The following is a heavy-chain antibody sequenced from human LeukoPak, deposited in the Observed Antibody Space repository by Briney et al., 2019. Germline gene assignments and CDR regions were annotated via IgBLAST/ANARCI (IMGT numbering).Heavy chain of an antibody. CDR1: GFTFSSYS. J-gene: IGHJ6*02. CDR2: VISSSSYI. V-gene: IGHV3-21*01. D-gene: IGHD2-2*01. CDR3: ARGLGVDIVVVPAASYYGMDV. Sequence: NPGGSLRLSCAASGFTFSSYSMNWVRQAPGKGLEWVSSVISSSSYIYYADSVKGRFTISRDNAKNSLYLQMNSLRAEDTAVYYCARGLGVDIVVVPAASYYGMDVWGQGTTVTVSS.